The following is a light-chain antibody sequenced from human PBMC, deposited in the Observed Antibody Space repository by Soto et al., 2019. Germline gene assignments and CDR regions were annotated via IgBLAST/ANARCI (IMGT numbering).Light chain of an antibody. J-gene: IGLJ1*01. CDR2: DVS. CDR1: SLDVGGYNY. CDR3: SSYTSSSTLYV. Sequence: QSALTQPASVSASPGQWITISCTGTSLDVGGYNYVSWYQQHPGKAPKLMIYDVSNRPSGVSNRFSGSKSGNTASLTISGLQAEDEADYYCSSYTSSSTLYVFGTGTKVTVL. V-gene: IGLV2-14*01.